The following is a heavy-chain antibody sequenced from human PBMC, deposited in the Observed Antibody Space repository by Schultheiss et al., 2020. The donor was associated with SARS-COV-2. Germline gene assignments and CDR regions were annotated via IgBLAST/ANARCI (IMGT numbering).Heavy chain of an antibody. CDR1: GGSINSGHYY. CDR2: IYYSGST. V-gene: IGHV4-39*07. CDR3: AKGFDP. J-gene: IGHJ5*02. Sequence: SQTLSLTCTVSGGSINSGHYYWSWIRQYPGKGLEWIGSIYYSGSTNYNPSLKSRVTISIDTSKNQFSLNVTSVTAADTAVYYCAKGFDPWGQGTLVTVSS.